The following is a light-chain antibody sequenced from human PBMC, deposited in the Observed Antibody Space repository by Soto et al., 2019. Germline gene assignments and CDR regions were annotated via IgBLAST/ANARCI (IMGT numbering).Light chain of an antibody. CDR2: WAS. J-gene: IGKJ1*01. CDR3: QQYFTSPQT. Sequence: DIVMTQSPDSLAVSLGERATINCKSSQSVLYSSNNKNYLAWYQQKPGQPPKLLIYWASTRESGVPDRFSGSGSGTDFTLSISTLQAEDVAVYHYQQYFTSPQTFCQGTKVEIK. CDR1: QSVLYSSNNKNY. V-gene: IGKV4-1*01.